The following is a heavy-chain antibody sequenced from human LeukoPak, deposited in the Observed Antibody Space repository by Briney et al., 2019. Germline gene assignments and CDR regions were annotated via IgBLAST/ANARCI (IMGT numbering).Heavy chain of an antibody. CDR3: ARDGIEYSSHYVDY. Sequence: PGGSLRLSCAASGFTFSSYAMHWVRQAPGKGLEWVAVISYDGSNKYYADSVKGRFTISRDNSKNTLYLQMNSLRAEDTAVYYCARDGIEYSSHYVDYWGQGTLVTVSS. CDR1: GFTFSSYA. CDR2: ISYDGSNK. J-gene: IGHJ4*02. V-gene: IGHV3-30-3*01. D-gene: IGHD6-6*01.